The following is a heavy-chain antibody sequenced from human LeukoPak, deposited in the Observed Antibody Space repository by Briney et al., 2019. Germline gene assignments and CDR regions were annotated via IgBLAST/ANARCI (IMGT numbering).Heavy chain of an antibody. CDR3: ARDVSMDIGGSDC. Sequence: GGSLRLSCAASGFTFSSNYMSWVRQAPGKGLEWVSVIYSSSITSYADSVKGRFTISRHNSKNTLYLQLNSLRAEDTAVYYCARDVSMDIGGSDCWGPGTLVTVSS. D-gene: IGHD2-2*03. CDR1: GFTFSSNY. CDR2: IYSSSIT. J-gene: IGHJ4*02. V-gene: IGHV3-53*01.